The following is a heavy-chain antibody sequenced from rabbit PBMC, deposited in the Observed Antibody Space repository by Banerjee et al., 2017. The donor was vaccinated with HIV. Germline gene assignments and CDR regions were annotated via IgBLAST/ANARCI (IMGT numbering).Heavy chain of an antibody. CDR3: ASLPCDTTGGDFIEGLLPHYFNL. V-gene: IGHV1S47*01. D-gene: IGHD7-1*01. CDR2: IDPVFGGT. CDR1: GFDFSSYG. Sequence: QEQLVESGGGLVQPGGSLKLSCKASGFDFSSYGVSWVRQAPGKGLEWIGCIDPVFGGTYYTSWVNGRFTISSHNAQNTLYLQLNSLTAADTATYFCASLPCDTTGGDFIEGLLPHYFNLWGQGTLVTVS. J-gene: IGHJ4*01.